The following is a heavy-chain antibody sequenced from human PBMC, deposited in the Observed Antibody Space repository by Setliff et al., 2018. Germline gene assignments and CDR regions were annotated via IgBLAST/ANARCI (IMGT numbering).Heavy chain of an antibody. Sequence: SGPTLVNPTQTLTLTCSFSGFSLRSRGMAVGWIRQPPGKGLEWIGYIYYSGSTNYNPSLKSRVTISVDTSKNQFSLKLSSVTAADTAVYYCARDRTYYGSGTYTRWFDYWGQGTLVTVSS. V-gene: IGHV4-61*08. CDR3: ARDRTYYGSGTYTRWFDY. CDR1: GFSLRSRGMA. CDR2: IYYSGST. J-gene: IGHJ4*02. D-gene: IGHD3-10*01.